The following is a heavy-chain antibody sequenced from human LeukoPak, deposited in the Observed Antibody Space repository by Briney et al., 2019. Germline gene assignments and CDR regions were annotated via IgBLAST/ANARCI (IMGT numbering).Heavy chain of an antibody. J-gene: IGHJ4*02. CDR2: IYHSGST. CDR1: GGSISSSYW. Sequence: MPSETLSLTCAVSGGSISSSYWWSWVRQHPGKGLEWIGEIYHSGSTNYNPSLKSRVTISVDKSKNQFSLKLSSVTAADTAVYYCARKTYSGNDGTFYWGQGTLVTVSS. D-gene: IGHD5-12*01. CDR3: ARKTYSGNDGTFY. V-gene: IGHV4-4*02.